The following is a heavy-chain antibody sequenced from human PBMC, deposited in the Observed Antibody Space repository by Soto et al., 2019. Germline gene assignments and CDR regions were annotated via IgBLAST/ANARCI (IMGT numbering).Heavy chain of an antibody. CDR2: IIPIFGTA. Sequence: SVKVSCKASGGTFSSYAISWARQAPGQGLEWMGGIIPIFGTANYAQKFQGRVTITADESTSTAYMELSSLRSEDTAVYYCATYSGSYYYGMDVWGQGTTDTVSS. CDR1: GGTFSSYA. J-gene: IGHJ6*02. D-gene: IGHD1-26*01. V-gene: IGHV1-69*13. CDR3: ATYSGSYYYGMDV.